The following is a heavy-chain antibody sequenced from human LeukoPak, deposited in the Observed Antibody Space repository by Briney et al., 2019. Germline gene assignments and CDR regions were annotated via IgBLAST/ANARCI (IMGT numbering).Heavy chain of an antibody. J-gene: IGHJ4*02. V-gene: IGHV1-18*01. Sequence: ASVKLCCKASGYTFTSYGITWVRQAPGQGLEWMGWISAYNGNTNYAQKLQGRVTMTTDTSTSTAYMELRIQRTDDTAVYYCARAPRDIVLKVYAIYFDYWGQGTLVTVSS. CDR1: GYTFTSYG. D-gene: IGHD2-8*01. CDR2: ISAYNGNT. CDR3: ARAPRDIVLKVYAIYFDY.